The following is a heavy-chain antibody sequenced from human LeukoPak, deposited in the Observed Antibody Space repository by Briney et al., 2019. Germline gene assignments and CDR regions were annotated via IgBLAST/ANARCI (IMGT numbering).Heavy chain of an antibody. CDR1: GFNFRSYG. CDR3: AKEPMDD. Sequence: GRSLRFSCAASGFNFRSYGMHWVRQAPRKGLERVTFMRYGGSDKYYADSVKGRFTISRDNSKNTLSLQMNSLRPEDPAVYYCAKEPMDDWGQGTLVTVSS. V-gene: IGHV3-30*02. CDR2: MRYGGSDK. J-gene: IGHJ4*02.